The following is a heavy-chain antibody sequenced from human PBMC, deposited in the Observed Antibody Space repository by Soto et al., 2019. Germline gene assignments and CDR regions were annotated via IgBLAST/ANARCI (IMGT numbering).Heavy chain of an antibody. CDR2: ISSSSSYI. V-gene: IGHV3-21*01. CDR1: GFTFSSYS. D-gene: IGHD1-26*01. Sequence: PGGSLRLSCAASGFTFSSYSMNWVRQAPGKGLEWVSSISSSSSYIYYADSVKGRFTISRDNAKNSLYLQMNSLRAEDTAVYYCARGFRWEQYYFDYWGQGTLVTVSS. CDR3: ARGFRWEQYYFDY. J-gene: IGHJ4*02.